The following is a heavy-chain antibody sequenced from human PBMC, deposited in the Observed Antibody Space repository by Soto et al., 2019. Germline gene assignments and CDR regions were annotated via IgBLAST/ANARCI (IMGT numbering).Heavy chain of an antibody. Sequence: EVQLVESGGGLVQPGRSLRLSCAASGFTFDDYAMHWVRQVPGKGLEWVSGINWNSGSIGYGDSVKGRFAISRDNAKNSLHLQMNSLRAEDTAVYYCARPYGGKIGDALDLWGQGTTVTVSS. CDR1: GFTFDDYA. CDR2: INWNSGSI. J-gene: IGHJ3*01. V-gene: IGHV3-9*01. D-gene: IGHD2-15*01. CDR3: ARPYGGKIGDALDL.